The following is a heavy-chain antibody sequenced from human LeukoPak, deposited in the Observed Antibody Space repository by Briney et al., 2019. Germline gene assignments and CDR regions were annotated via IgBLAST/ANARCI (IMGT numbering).Heavy chain of an antibody. J-gene: IGHJ4*02. V-gene: IGHV3-23*01. CDR3: AKGAYDYIEIAYFDY. CDR2: IIGSSGTT. CDR1: GFSFNNYA. D-gene: IGHD5-12*01. Sequence: GGSLRLSCVASGFSFNNYAMNWVRQAPGKGLEGVSLIIGSSGTTFYADSVKGRFTISRDKSKSTLYLQMNSLSAEDTTVYYCAKGAYDYIEIAYFDYWGQGSLVTVSS.